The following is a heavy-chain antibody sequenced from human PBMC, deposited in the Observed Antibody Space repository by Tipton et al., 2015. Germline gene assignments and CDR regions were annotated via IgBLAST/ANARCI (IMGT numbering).Heavy chain of an antibody. CDR1: GGSISSSSYY. Sequence: TLSLTCTVSGGSISSSSYYWAWIRQPPGKGLEWIGSLYFRGRTYYNPSLKSRVTISIDRFKNQFSLKLTSVTAADTAVYYCARASIIQGYYHDSSRYYLFNSWGQGTLVTVSS. CDR2: LYFRGRT. D-gene: IGHD3-22*01. J-gene: IGHJ1*01. CDR3: ARASIIQGYYHDSSRYYLFNS. V-gene: IGHV4-39*01.